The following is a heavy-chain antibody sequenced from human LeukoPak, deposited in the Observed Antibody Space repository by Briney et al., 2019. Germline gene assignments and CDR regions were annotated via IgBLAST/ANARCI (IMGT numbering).Heavy chain of an antibody. Sequence: ETPSLTSADYGGSFSGYYWSWILQPPGKGLEWIGEINHSGSTNYNPFLKSRVTISVDTSKNQFSLKLSSVTAADTAVYYWARGKVGASRLDYWGQGTLVTVSS. D-gene: IGHD1-26*01. CDR1: GGSFSGYY. J-gene: IGHJ4*02. V-gene: IGHV4-34*01. CDR2: INHSGST. CDR3: ARGKVGASRLDY.